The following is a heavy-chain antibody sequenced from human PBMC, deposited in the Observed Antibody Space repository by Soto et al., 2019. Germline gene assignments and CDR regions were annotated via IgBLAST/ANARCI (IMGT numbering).Heavy chain of an antibody. CDR2: IYYSGST. V-gene: IGHV4-31*03. CDR1: GGSISSGGYY. Sequence: SETLSLTCTVSGGSISSGGYYWSWIRQHPGKGLEWIGYIYYSGSTYYNPSLKSRVTISVDTSKNQFSLKLSSVTAADTDVYYCARGFGYSYGYSFDYWGQGTLVTVSA. D-gene: IGHD5-18*01. CDR3: ARGFGYSYGYSFDY. J-gene: IGHJ4*02.